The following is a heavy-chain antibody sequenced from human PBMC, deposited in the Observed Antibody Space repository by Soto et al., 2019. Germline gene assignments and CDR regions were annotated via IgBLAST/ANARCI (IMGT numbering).Heavy chain of an antibody. J-gene: IGHJ4*02. CDR1: GYTFTNYG. CDR2: ISAYNGNT. CDR3: AGESPPVPY. Sequence: QVQLVQSGAEVKKPGASVKVSCKASGYTFTNYGIIWVRQAPGQGLEWMGWISAYNGNTNCAQKPQGRVTMTTDTTMSTAARELSSLASADTAVYYCAGESPPVPYGGQGTLVTVSS. V-gene: IGHV1-18*01.